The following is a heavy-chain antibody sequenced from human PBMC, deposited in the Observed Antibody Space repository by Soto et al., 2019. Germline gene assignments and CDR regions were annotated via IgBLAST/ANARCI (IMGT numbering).Heavy chain of an antibody. D-gene: IGHD2-8*01. CDR1: GFTFSSYA. CDR3: ATRYCTNGVCHVAFDI. Sequence: EVQLLESGGGLVQPGGSLRLSCAAPGFTFSSYAMSWVRQAPGKGLEWVSAISGSGGSTYYADSVKGRFTISRDNSKNTLYLQMNSLRAEDTAVYYCATRYCTNGVCHVAFDIWGQGTMVTVSS. CDR2: ISGSGGST. J-gene: IGHJ3*02. V-gene: IGHV3-23*01.